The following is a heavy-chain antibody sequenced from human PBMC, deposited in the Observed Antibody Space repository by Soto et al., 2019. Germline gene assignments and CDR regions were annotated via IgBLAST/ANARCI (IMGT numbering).Heavy chain of an antibody. CDR2: IYHSGST. Sequence: SETLSLTCAVSGGSISSGGYSWSWIRQPPGKGPEWIGYIYHSGSTYYNPSLKSRVTISVDRSKNQFSLKLSSVTAADTAVYYCARATTVPGYYYYGMDVWGQGTTVTVSS. D-gene: IGHD4-4*01. V-gene: IGHV4-30-2*01. CDR1: GGSISSGGYS. CDR3: ARATTVPGYYYYGMDV. J-gene: IGHJ6*02.